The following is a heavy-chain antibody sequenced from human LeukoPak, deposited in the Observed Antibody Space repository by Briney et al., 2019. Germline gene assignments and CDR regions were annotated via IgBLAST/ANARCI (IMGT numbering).Heavy chain of an antibody. CDR2: IYYSGST. J-gene: IGHJ4*02. Sequence: PSETLSLTCTVSGGSISSSSYYWGWIRQPPGKGLEWIGSIYYSGSTYYNPSLKSRVTISVDMSKNQFSLKLSSVTAADTAVYYCARDYDYVWGSYRPLDYWGQGTLVTVSS. CDR3: ARDYDYVWGSYRPLDY. CDR1: GGSISSSSYY. D-gene: IGHD3-16*02. V-gene: IGHV4-39*07.